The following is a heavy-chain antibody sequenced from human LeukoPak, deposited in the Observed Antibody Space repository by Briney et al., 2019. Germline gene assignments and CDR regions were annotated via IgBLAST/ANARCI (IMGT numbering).Heavy chain of an antibody. V-gene: IGHV5-51*01. Sequence: GASLKISYKGSGYSFTSYWIGGVRQMPVKGLELMGLIYPGDSDTRYSPSFQGQVTISADKSISTAYLQWSSLKASDTAMYYCARHPRIAAAGHYYYYYMDVWGKGTTVTVSS. J-gene: IGHJ6*03. CDR3: ARHPRIAAAGHYYYYYMDV. CDR2: IYPGDSDT. CDR1: GYSFTSYW. D-gene: IGHD6-13*01.